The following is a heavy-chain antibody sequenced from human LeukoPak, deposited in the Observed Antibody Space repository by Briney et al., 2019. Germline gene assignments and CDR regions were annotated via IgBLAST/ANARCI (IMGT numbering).Heavy chain of an antibody. Sequence: GGSLRLSCAASGFTFSSYGMHWVRQAPGKGLEWVAFIRYDRSNKYYADSVKGRFTISRDNSKNTLYLQMNSLRAEDTAVYYCARVSQLWFGELSYWGQGTLVTVSS. CDR1: GFTFSSYG. CDR3: ARVSQLWFGELSY. D-gene: IGHD3-10*01. V-gene: IGHV3-30*02. J-gene: IGHJ4*02. CDR2: IRYDRSNK.